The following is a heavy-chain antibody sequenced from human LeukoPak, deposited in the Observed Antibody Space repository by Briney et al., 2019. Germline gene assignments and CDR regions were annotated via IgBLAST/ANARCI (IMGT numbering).Heavy chain of an antibody. D-gene: IGHD3-3*01. Sequence: SETLSLTCTVSGGSISSGGYYWSWLRQHPGKGLEWIGYIYYSGSTYYNPSLKSRVTISVDTSKNQFSLKLSSVTAADTAVYYCARRGGSLEWLLGWFDPWGQGTLVTVSS. J-gene: IGHJ5*02. V-gene: IGHV4-31*03. CDR1: GGSISSGGYY. CDR3: ARRGGSLEWLLGWFDP. CDR2: IYYSGST.